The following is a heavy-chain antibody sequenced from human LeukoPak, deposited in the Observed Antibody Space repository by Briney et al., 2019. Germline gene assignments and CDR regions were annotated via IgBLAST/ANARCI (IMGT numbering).Heavy chain of an antibody. CDR3: ARVYYGSGSYSHWFDP. D-gene: IGHD3-10*01. CDR1: GGSISSYY. V-gene: IGHV4-59*01. CDR2: IYYSGST. Sequence: SETLSLTCTVSGGSISSYYWSWIRQPPGKGLEWIGYIYYSGSTNYNPSLKSRVTISEDTSKNQFSLKLSSVTAADTAVYYCARVYYGSGSYSHWFDPWGQGTLVTVSS. J-gene: IGHJ5*02.